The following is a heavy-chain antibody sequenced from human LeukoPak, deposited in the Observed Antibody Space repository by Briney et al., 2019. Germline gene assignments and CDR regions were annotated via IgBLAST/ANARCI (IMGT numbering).Heavy chain of an antibody. J-gene: IGHJ5*02. CDR3: ARGKVLRYFDWLPNYNWFDP. CDR1: GYTFTGYY. CDR2: INPNSGGT. V-gene: IGHV1-2*02. Sequence: ASVKVSCKASGYTFTGYYMHWVRQAPGQGLEWMGWINPNSGGTDYAQKFQGRVTMARDTSISTAYMELSRLRSDDTAVYYCARGKVLRYFDWLPNYNWFDPWGQGTLVTVSS. D-gene: IGHD3-9*01.